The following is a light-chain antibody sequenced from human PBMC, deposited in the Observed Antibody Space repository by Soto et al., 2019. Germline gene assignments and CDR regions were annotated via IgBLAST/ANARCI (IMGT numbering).Light chain of an antibody. Sequence: ENVLTQSPGTLSLSPGERATLSCSASQSVSSYSLAWYQQKPGQAPRLLIYGASNRATGIPDRFSGSVSGTGFTLTISSLEPEDFAVYYCQQYGSSPPWTFGQGTKVDIK. CDR1: QSVSSYS. CDR2: GAS. V-gene: IGKV3-20*01. J-gene: IGKJ1*01. CDR3: QQYGSSPPWT.